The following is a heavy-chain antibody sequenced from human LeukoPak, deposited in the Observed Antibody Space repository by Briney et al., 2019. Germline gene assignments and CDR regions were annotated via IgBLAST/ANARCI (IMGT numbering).Heavy chain of an antibody. CDR2: ISYDGSNK. CDR1: GFTFRSYA. J-gene: IGHJ4*02. D-gene: IGHD6-19*01. V-gene: IGHV3-30*03. CDR3: ARSSGWQVDY. Sequence: GGSLRLSCAASGFTFRSYAMSWVRQAPGKGLEWVAVISYDGSNKYYADSVKGRFTISRDNSKNTLYLQMNSLRAENTAVYYCARSSGWQVDYWGQGTLVTVSS.